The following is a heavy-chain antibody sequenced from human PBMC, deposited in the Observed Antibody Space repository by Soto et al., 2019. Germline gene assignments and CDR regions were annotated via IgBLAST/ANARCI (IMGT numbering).Heavy chain of an antibody. V-gene: IGHV3-30*18. D-gene: IGHD2-15*01. Sequence: GGSLRLSCAASGFTFSSYGMHWVRQAPGKGLEWVAVISYDGSNKYYADSVKGRFTISRDNSKNTLYLQMNSLRAEDTAVYYCAKDLDKSSLPPPWFDPWGQGTLVTVSS. J-gene: IGHJ5*02. CDR3: AKDLDKSSLPPPWFDP. CDR1: GFTFSSYG. CDR2: ISYDGSNK.